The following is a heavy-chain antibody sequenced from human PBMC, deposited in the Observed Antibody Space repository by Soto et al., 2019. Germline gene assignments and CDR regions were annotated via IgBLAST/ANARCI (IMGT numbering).Heavy chain of an antibody. J-gene: IGHJ4*02. CDR3: ARRYGYYFDY. Sequence: SETLSLTCTVSGGSISSDYWSWIRQPPGKGLEWIGYIYYSGSTNYNPSLKSRVTISVDTSKNQLSLKLSSVTAADTAVYYCARRYGYYFDYWGQGTLVT. CDR2: IYYSGST. CDR1: GGSISSDY. D-gene: IGHD4-17*01. V-gene: IGHV4-59*08.